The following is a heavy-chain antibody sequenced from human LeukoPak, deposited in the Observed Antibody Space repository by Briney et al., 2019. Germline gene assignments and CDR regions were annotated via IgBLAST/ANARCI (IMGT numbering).Heavy chain of an antibody. D-gene: IGHD6-13*01. J-gene: IGHJ5*02. Sequence: PGGSLRLSCAASGFTFSSYWMSWVRQAPGKGLEWVANIKQDGSEKYYVDSMKSRFTISRDNAKNSLYLQMNSLRAEDTAVYYCAREISSWYRTEGRFDPWGQGTLVTVSS. V-gene: IGHV3-7*03. CDR1: GFTFSSYW. CDR2: IKQDGSEK. CDR3: AREISSWYRTEGRFDP.